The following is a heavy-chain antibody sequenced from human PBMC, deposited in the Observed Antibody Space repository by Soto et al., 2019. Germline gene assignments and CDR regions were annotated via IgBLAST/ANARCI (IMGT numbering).Heavy chain of an antibody. CDR3: AKGRGSGWYFWFDP. J-gene: IGHJ5*02. CDR2: ISYDGSNK. Sequence: QVQLVESGGGVVQAGRSLRLSCAASGFTLSSYGMHWVRQAPGKGLEWVGVISYDGSNKYYGDSVKGRFTISRDNSKNTLYLQMNSLRAEDTAVYYCAKGRGSGWYFWFDPWGQGTMVTVTS. CDR1: GFTLSSYG. D-gene: IGHD6-19*01. V-gene: IGHV3-30*18.